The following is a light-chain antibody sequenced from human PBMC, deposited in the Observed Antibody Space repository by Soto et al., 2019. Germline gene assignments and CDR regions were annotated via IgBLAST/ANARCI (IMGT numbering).Light chain of an antibody. Sequence: VMTQSPATLSVPPGERATLSCRASQSLRSSLAWYQQKPGQDPRLLIYGASTRATGIPARFSGSGSGTEFTLTISSLQSEDFAVYLCQQYNIWTQTFGQGTKVDIK. CDR3: QQYNIWTQT. CDR2: GAS. V-gene: IGKV3-15*01. J-gene: IGKJ1*01. CDR1: QSLRSS.